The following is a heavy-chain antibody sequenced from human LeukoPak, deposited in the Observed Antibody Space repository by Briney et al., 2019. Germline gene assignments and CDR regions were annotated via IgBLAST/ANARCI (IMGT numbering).Heavy chain of an antibody. CDR1: GFTFSSYA. Sequence: GGSLRLSCAASGFTFSSYAMSWVRQAPGKGLEWVSAISGSGGSTYYADSVKGRFTISRDNSKNTLYLQINSLRAEDTAVYYCAKDDYYDNTGHLDYWGQGTLVTVSS. CDR3: AKDDYYDNTGHLDY. J-gene: IGHJ4*02. D-gene: IGHD3-22*01. V-gene: IGHV3-23*01. CDR2: ISGSGGST.